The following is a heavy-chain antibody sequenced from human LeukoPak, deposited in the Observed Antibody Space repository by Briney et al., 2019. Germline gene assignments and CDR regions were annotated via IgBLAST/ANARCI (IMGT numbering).Heavy chain of an antibody. D-gene: IGHD3-10*01. CDR3: ARSQWVRGIRAPDY. CDR2: IYYSGAT. CDR1: GGSFSRDY. J-gene: IGHJ4*01. V-gene: IGHV4-59*01. Sequence: SETLSLTCTVSGGSFSRDYWSWIRQSPGKGLEWIGYIYYSGATDYNPALRSRVTISIDTSRNQFSLNLGSVTAADTAIYYCARSQWVRGIRAPDYWGHGILVTVSS.